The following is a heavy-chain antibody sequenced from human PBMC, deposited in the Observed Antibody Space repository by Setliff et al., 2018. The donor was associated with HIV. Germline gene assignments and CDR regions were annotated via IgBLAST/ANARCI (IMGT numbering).Heavy chain of an antibody. Sequence: GESLKLSCRVSGYSFTSYWIDWVRQMPGRGLEWMGNIYPGDSETRYSPSFVGQVTFSVDKSVNTAYLQRRSLKATDTAMYYCARGGLYDSGGYYPPPAGRIDSWGPGTLVTSPQ. V-gene: IGHV5-51*01. D-gene: IGHD3-22*01. CDR1: GYSFTSYW. J-gene: IGHJ4*02. CDR2: IYPGDSET. CDR3: ARGGLYDSGGYYPPPAGRIDS.